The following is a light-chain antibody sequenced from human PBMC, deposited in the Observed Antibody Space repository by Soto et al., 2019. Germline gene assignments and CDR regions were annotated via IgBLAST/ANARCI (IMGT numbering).Light chain of an antibody. CDR3: QQYNNWPPLT. V-gene: IGKV3-15*01. CDR1: QSVRTN. J-gene: IGKJ4*01. Sequence: EVVVTQSPATLSVSLGGRATLSCRASQSVRTNLAWYQQKPGQAPRLLIYAASTRATGVPARFSGSGCGTEFTLTITRLQSEDFAGYYCQQYNNWPPLTFGGGTKLEVK. CDR2: AAS.